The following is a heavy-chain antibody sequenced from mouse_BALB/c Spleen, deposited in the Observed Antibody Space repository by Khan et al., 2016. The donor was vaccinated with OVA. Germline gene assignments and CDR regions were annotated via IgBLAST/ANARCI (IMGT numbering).Heavy chain of an antibody. CDR3: ARRTTGYALDY. V-gene: IGHV1-4*01. CDR1: GYSFTSHT. J-gene: IGHJ4*01. Sequence: QVQLQQSGAELARPGASVKMSCKASGYSFTSHTMHWVKQRPGQGLEWIGYINPRSGYTNYNQKFNDKATLTADKSSSTAYMQLSSLTSEDSEVYYCARRTTGYALDYWGQGTSVTVSS. D-gene: IGHD2-14*01. CDR2: INPRSGYT.